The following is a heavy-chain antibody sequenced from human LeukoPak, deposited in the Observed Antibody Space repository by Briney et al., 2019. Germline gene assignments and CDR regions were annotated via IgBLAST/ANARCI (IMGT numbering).Heavy chain of an antibody. CDR3: ARESNYINPPDY. CDR1: GYTFTTYY. J-gene: IGHJ4*02. CDR2: INPVGGSA. D-gene: IGHD4-11*01. V-gene: IGHV1-46*01. Sequence: ASVKVSCKASGYTFTTYYIHWVRQAPGQGLEWMGIINPVGGSATYAQKFQGRVTMTRDTSTSTVCMELGSLRSEDTAVYSCARESNYINPPDYWGQGTLVIVSS.